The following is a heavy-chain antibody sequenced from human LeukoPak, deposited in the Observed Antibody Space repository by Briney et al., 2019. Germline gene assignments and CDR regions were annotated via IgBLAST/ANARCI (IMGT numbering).Heavy chain of an antibody. CDR2: IRSDGINK. J-gene: IGHJ4*02. CDR1: GFTFSNYG. V-gene: IGHV3-30*02. CDR3: AKYDSGYFDY. Sequence: GGSLRLSCAASGFTFSNYGMHWVRQAPGKGLEWVAFIRSDGINKYHADSVKGRFTISRDNSKNTLYLQMNSLRVEDTAVYYCAKYDSGYFDYWGQGTLVTVSS. D-gene: IGHD3-16*01.